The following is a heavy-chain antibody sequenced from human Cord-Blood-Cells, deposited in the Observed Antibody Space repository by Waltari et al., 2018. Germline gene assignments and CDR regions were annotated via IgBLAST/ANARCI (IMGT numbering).Heavy chain of an antibody. CDR1: GGSISSYY. V-gene: IGHV4-59*01. J-gene: IGHJ3*02. Sequence: QVQLQESGPGLVKPSETLSLTCTVSGGSISSYYWSWIRQPPGKGLEWIGYIYYRVNTNYNPSLKSRVTISVDTSKNQFSLMLSSVTAADTAVYYCARGLNYYGSGSYYNGAGAFDIWGQGTMVTVSS. D-gene: IGHD3-10*01. CDR3: ARGLNYYGSGSYYNGAGAFDI. CDR2: IYYRVNT.